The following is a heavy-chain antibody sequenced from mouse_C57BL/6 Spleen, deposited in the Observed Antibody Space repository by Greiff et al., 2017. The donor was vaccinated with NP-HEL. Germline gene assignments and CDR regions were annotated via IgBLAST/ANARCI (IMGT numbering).Heavy chain of an antibody. CDR3: ARFHYDYEGFAY. J-gene: IGHJ3*01. V-gene: IGHV3-6*01. D-gene: IGHD2-4*01. Sequence: DVKLVESGPGLVKPSQSLSLTCSVTGYSITSGYYWNWIRQFPGNKLEWMGYISYDGSNNYNPSLKNRISITRDTSKNQFFLKLNSVTTEDTATYYCARFHYDYEGFAYWGQGTLVTVSA. CDR1: GYSITSGYY. CDR2: ISYDGSN.